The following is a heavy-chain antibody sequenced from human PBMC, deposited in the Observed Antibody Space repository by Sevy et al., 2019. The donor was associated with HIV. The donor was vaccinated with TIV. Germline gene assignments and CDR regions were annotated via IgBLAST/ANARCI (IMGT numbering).Heavy chain of an antibody. D-gene: IGHD6-6*01. CDR3: AKDRTPYSSSSIAWFDP. Sequence: GESLKISCAASGFTFSSYGMHWVRQAPGKGLEWVAVISYDGSNKYYADSVKGRFTISRDNSKNTLYLQMNSLRAEDTAGYYCAKDRTPYSSSSIAWFDPWGQGTLVTVSS. CDR1: GFTFSSYG. J-gene: IGHJ5*02. CDR2: ISYDGSNK. V-gene: IGHV3-30*18.